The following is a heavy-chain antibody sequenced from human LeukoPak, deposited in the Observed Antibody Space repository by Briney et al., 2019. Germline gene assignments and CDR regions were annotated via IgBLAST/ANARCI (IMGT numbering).Heavy chain of an antibody. CDR1: GLIASSNY. CDR3: ATGGRSGMAFDF. J-gene: IGHJ4*02. CDR2: IYGGGNT. Sequence: PGGSLRLSCSFSGLIASSNYMAWVRQAPGKGLQWISFIYGGGNTLYADSVMGRFGISRDNSKTTLYLQMNSLRAEDTAVYYCATGGRSGMAFDFWGQGTLVTVSS. V-gene: IGHV3-53*01. D-gene: IGHD5-24*01.